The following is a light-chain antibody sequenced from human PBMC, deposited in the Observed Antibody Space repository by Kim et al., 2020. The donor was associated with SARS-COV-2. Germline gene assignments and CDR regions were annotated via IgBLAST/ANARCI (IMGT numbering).Light chain of an antibody. V-gene: IGKV3-15*01. J-gene: IGKJ4*01. CDR2: GAS. CDR1: QSVSSN. CDR3: QQYNNWPPT. Sequence: VSPGERATLSCRASQSVSSNLAWYQQKPGQAPRLLIYGASTRATGIPARFSGSGSGTEFTLTISSLQSEDFAVYYCQQYNNWPPTFGGGTKLEIK.